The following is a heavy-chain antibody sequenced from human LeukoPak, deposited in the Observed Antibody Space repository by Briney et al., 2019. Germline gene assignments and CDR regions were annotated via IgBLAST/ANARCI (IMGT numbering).Heavy chain of an antibody. J-gene: IGHJ4*02. CDR1: GFTFDDYT. D-gene: IGHD6-19*01. Sequence: GGSLRLSCAASGFTFDDYTMHWVRQAPGKDLEWVSLISWDGGSTYYADSVKGRFTISRDNSKNSLYLQMNSLRTEDTALYYCAKDRDSSGWYGDYYFDYWGQGTLVTVSS. V-gene: IGHV3-43*01. CDR3: AKDRDSSGWYGDYYFDY. CDR2: ISWDGGST.